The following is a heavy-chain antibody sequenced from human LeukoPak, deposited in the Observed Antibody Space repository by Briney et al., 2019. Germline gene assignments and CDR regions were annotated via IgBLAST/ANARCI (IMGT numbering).Heavy chain of an antibody. D-gene: IGHD5-12*01. V-gene: IGHV4-4*02. Sequence: SETLSLTCAVSGGSISSNNWWSWVRQPPGKGLEWIGEINHSGSTNYNPSLKSRVTISVDTSKNQFSLKLSSVTAADTAVYYCARGYSGCYYWGQGTLVTVSS. CDR3: ARGYSGCYY. CDR2: INHSGST. J-gene: IGHJ4*02. CDR1: GGSISSNNW.